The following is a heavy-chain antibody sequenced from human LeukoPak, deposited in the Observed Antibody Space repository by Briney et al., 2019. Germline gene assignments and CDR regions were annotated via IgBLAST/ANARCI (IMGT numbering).Heavy chain of an antibody. CDR2: ISSGSTI. J-gene: IGHJ4*02. CDR3: ARARLYFGY. V-gene: IGHV3-11*04. CDR1: GFTFSDYY. Sequence: GGSLRLSCAASGFTFSDYYMSWIRQAPGKGLEWVSYISSGSTIKYADSVKGRFTISRDNAKNSLYLQMNSLRAEDTAVYYCARARLYFGYWGQGTLVTVSS.